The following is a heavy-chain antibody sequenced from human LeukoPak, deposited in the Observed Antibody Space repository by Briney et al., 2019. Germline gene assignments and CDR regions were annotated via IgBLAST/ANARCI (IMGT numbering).Heavy chain of an antibody. V-gene: IGHV4-59*01. CDR3: ARGGGQQLDRPFDY. CDR1: GGSISSYY. CDR2: IYYSGST. D-gene: IGHD6-13*01. Sequence: PSETLSLTCTVSGGSISSYYWSWIRQPPGKGLEWIGYIYYSGSTNYNPSLKSRVTISVDTSKNQFSLRLSSVTAADTAVYYCARGGGQQLDRPFDYWGQGTLVTVSS. J-gene: IGHJ4*02.